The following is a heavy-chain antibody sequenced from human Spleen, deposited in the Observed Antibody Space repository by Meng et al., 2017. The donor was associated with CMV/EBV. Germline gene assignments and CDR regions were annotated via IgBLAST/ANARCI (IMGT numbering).Heavy chain of an antibody. D-gene: IGHD2-2*01. CDR1: FKRNA. J-gene: IGHJ5*02. V-gene: IGHV3-30*04. CDR2: MSDDGSNI. Sequence: FKRNAMHWVRQAPGKGLEWVALMSDDGSNIYYADSVRGRFTISRDNSKNTLFLQMNGLRPEDTAVYYCARSAVGYCSSTGCYNWCDPWGQGTLVTVSS. CDR3: ARSAVGYCSSTGCYNWCDP.